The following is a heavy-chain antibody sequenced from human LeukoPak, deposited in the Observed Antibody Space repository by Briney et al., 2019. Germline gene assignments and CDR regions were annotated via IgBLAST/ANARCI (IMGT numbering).Heavy chain of an antibody. V-gene: IGHV3-53*04. CDR2: LQSAGGT. CDR3: AREGYDSSGYPRLLDY. CDR1: GLTVSSNY. D-gene: IGHD3-22*01. Sequence: GGSLRLSCAASGLTVSSNYMTWVRQAPGKGLEWVSTLQSAGGTYYADSVKDRFTISRYISKNTAYLQMNNLRAEDTAVYYCAREGYDSSGYPRLLDYWGQGTLVTVSS. J-gene: IGHJ4*02.